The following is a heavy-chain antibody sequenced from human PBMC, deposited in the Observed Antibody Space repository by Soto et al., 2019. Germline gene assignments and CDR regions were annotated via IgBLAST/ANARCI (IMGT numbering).Heavy chain of an antibody. D-gene: IGHD6-19*01. CDR2: VKHSGDT. J-gene: IGHJ4*02. CDR1: GGAIGNYF. CDR3: ARAWKWVDPFDY. Sequence: QVQLQESGPGLVKPSETLSLTCTVSGGAIGNYFWTWIRQPPGKGLEWIGDVKHSGDTNYNPSLKSRVTISLDTSKSQFSLNLSSVTAADTAVYYCARAWKWVDPFDYWGQGTLVTVSS. V-gene: IGHV4-59*01.